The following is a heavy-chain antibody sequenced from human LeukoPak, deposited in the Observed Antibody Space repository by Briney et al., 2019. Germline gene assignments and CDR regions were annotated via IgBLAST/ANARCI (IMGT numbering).Heavy chain of an antibody. V-gene: IGHV4-34*01. CDR2: INHSGST. J-gene: IGHJ4*02. D-gene: IGHD2-2*01. Sequence: SETLSLTCAVYGGSFSGYYWSWIRQPPGKGLEWIGEINHSGSTNYNPSLRSRVTISVDTSKNQFSLKLSSVTAADTAVYYCAGYGSGYCSSTSCYGDRSLDYWGQGTLVTVSS. CDR1: GGSFSGYY. CDR3: AGYGSGYCSSTSCYGDRSLDY.